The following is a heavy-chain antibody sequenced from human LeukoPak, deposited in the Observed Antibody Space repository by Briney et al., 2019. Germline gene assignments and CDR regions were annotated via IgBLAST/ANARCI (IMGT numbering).Heavy chain of an antibody. CDR2: IGTAGDT. V-gene: IGHV3-13*01. Sequence: PGGSLRLSCAASGFTSSSCDMHWVRQATGKGLEWVSAIGTAGDTYYSGSVKGRFTISRENAKNSLYLQMNSLRAGDTAVYYCARGVCSGGSCYSLMFDYWGQGTLVTVSS. D-gene: IGHD2-15*01. J-gene: IGHJ4*02. CDR3: ARGVCSGGSCYSLMFDY. CDR1: GFTSSSCD.